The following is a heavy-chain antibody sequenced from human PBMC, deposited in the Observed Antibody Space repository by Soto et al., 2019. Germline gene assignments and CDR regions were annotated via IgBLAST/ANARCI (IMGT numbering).Heavy chain of an antibody. V-gene: IGHV3-30-3*01. CDR2: ISYDGSNK. D-gene: IGHD2-15*01. CDR1: GFTFSSYA. Sequence: GGSLRLSCAASGFTFSSYAMHWVRQAPGKGLEWVAVISYDGSNKYYADSVKGRFTISRDNSKNTLYLQMNSLRAEDTAVYYCARDLVVASTTGWRPLYYMDVWGKGTTVTVSS. J-gene: IGHJ6*03. CDR3: ARDLVVASTTGWRPLYYMDV.